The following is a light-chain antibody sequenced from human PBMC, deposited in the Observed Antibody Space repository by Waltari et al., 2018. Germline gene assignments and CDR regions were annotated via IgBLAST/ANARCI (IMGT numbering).Light chain of an antibody. J-gene: IGKJ1*01. Sequence: QMTQSPSTLSASVGDRVTITCRASQSVNTWLAWYQQKPGKAPNLLIYDASSLESGVPSRFSGSGSGTEFTLTISSLQPDDSASYYCQQYNSHWTIGQGTKVEIK. CDR2: DAS. CDR1: QSVNTW. CDR3: QQYNSHWT. V-gene: IGKV1-5*01.